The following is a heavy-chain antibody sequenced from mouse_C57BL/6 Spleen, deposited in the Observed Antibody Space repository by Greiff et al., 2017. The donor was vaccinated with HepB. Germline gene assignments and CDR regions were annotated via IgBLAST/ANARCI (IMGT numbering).Heavy chain of an antibody. J-gene: IGHJ3*01. CDR2: IWGGGST. D-gene: IGHD2-4*01. V-gene: IGHV2-9*01. CDR1: GFSLTSYG. CDR3: DKHGGYDYDGVWFAY. Sequence: VKLMESGPGLVAPSQSLSITCTVSGFSLTSYGVDWVRQPPGKGLEWLGVIWGGGSTNYNSALMSRLSISKDNAKSQVFLKRNSLQTDDTAMYYCDKHGGYDYDGVWFAYWGQGTLVTVSA.